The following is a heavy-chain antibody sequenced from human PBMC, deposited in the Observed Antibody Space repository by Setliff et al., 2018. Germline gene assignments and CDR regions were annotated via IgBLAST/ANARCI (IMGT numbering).Heavy chain of an antibody. CDR3: AAAPAGSDVFDM. CDR1: GFTFSGSA. Sequence: GGSLRLSWAASGFTFSGSAMYWVRQASGKGLEWVGRIRSKSESYATIYAASVRGRFTISRDDSKNTAYLQMNSLKTEDTAVYYCAAAPAGSDVFDMWGQGTMVTVSS. D-gene: IGHD6-13*01. J-gene: IGHJ3*02. CDR2: IRSKSESYAT. V-gene: IGHV3-73*01.